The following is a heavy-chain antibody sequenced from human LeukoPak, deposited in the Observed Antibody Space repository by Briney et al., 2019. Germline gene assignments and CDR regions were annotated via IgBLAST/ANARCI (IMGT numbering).Heavy chain of an antibody. CDR1: GYTLTELS. Sequence: GASVKVSCKVSGYTLTELSMHWVRQARGQGLEWMGGIIPFFGTASYAQNFRGRVTITADESTSTAYMELSSLRSEDTAVYYCARHYLGAYQWYFDLWGRGTLVTVSS. CDR2: IIPFFGTA. CDR3: ARHYLGAYQWYFDL. V-gene: IGHV1-69*13. J-gene: IGHJ2*01. D-gene: IGHD3-16*01.